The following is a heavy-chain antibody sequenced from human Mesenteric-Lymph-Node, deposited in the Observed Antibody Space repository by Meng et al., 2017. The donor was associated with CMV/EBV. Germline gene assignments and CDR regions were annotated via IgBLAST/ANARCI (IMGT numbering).Heavy chain of an antibody. Sequence: GESLKISCAASGFTVSNVWMTWVRQAPGEELEWVGRIKSDTDGGATDYAAPVKGRFSISRDDSKNTLYLQMSSLKTEDTAVYYCTTNSGTYPDSYWGQGALVTVSS. V-gene: IGHV3-15*01. D-gene: IGHD1-26*01. CDR2: IKSDTDGGAT. J-gene: IGHJ4*02. CDR1: GFTVSNVW. CDR3: TTNSGTYPDSY.